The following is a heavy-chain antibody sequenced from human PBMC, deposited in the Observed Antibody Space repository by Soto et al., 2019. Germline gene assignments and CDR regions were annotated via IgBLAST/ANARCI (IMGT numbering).Heavy chain of an antibody. CDR2: IKQDGSEK. Sequence: PGGSLRLSCAASGFTFSSYWMSWVRQAPGKGLEWVANIKQDGSEKYYVDSVKGRFTISRDNAKNSLYLQMNSLRAEDTAVYYCVRYCSGGSCPDAFDIWGQGTMVTVSS. J-gene: IGHJ3*02. CDR3: VRYCSGGSCPDAFDI. D-gene: IGHD2-15*01. V-gene: IGHV3-7*01. CDR1: GFTFSSYW.